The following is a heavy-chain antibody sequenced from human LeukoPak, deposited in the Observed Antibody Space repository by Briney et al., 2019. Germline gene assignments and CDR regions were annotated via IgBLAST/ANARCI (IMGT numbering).Heavy chain of an antibody. CDR3: ARRPNAGFDI. CDR1: GYTFTSSW. Sequence: PGKSLKISCKGSGYTFTSSWIGWVVQQPGKDLDWIAYIYPVYSNSRYRPSVDGQATLSAEPSISTPCLQWSSLQASEPAIYYCARRPNAGFDIWGQGTMVTVSS. D-gene: IGHD2-8*01. V-gene: IGHV5-51*01. CDR2: IYPVYSNS. J-gene: IGHJ3*02.